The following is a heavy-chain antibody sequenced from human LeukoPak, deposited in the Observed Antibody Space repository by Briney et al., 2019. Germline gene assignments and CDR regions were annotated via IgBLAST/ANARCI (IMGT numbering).Heavy chain of an antibody. D-gene: IGHD2-8*01. V-gene: IGHV1-18*01. CDR3: ARGHVYAQWSYYFDY. CDR2: ISAYNGNT. Sequence: ASVKVSCKASGYTFTSYGISWVRQAPGQGLEWMGWISAYNGNTNYAQKLQGRVTMTTDTSTSTAYMELRSLRSDDTAVYYCARGHVYAQWSYYFDYWGQGTLVTVS. CDR1: GYTFTSYG. J-gene: IGHJ4*02.